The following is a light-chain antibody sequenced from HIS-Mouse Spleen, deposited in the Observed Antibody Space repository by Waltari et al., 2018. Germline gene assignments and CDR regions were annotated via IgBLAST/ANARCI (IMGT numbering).Light chain of an antibody. V-gene: IGKV2-28*01. CDR3: MQALKTPLLFT. J-gene: IGKJ3*01. CDR2: LGS. CDR1: QSLLHSNGYNY. Sequence: DIVMTQSPLSLPVTPGEPASISCRSSQSLLHSNGYNYLDWYLQKPGQSPQLLIYLGSNRASRVPDRFSGSGSCTDFTLKISRVEAEDVGGYCCMQALKTPLLFTFGPGTKVDIK.